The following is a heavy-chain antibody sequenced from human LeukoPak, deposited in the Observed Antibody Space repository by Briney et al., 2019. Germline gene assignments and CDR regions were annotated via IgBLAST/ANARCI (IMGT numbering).Heavy chain of an antibody. CDR2: VSTSDGNT. CDR1: GFTFSSYT. D-gene: IGHD7-27*01. V-gene: IGHV3-23*01. Sequence: GGSLRLSCAASGFTFSSYTMSWVRQAPGKGLEWVSTVSTSDGNTYYADSVKGRFTVSRDNSKNTLYLQMNSLRAEDTAVYYCAKDGGLWVSAHWGDSWGRGTLVTVSS. J-gene: IGHJ4*02. CDR3: AKDGGLWVSAHWGDS.